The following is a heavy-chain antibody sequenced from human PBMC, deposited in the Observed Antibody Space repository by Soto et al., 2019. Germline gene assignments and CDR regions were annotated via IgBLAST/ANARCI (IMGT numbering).Heavy chain of an antibody. D-gene: IGHD4-17*01. CDR2: FYYSGST. Sequence: SETLSLTCSVSGGSIGGSNYYWGWIRQPPGKGLEWIGSFYYSGSTHYTPSFNGRATISVDTSMNQFFLSLTSVTAADTAVYYCARPHNDYGDYVDFWGQGTLVTVSS. CDR3: ARPHNDYGDYVDF. CDR1: GGSIGGSNYY. V-gene: IGHV4-39*01. J-gene: IGHJ4*02.